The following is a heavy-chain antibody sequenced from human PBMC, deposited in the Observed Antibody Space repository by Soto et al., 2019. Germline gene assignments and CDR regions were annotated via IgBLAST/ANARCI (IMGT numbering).Heavy chain of an antibody. Sequence: QVQLQESGPGLVKPSQTLSLTCTVSGGSISSGGYYWSWIRQHPGKGLEWIGYIYYSGSTYYNPALTSRVTVSVDTSKNQCSLKLSSVTAADTAVYYCARGRGGGSGDWFDPWGQGTLVTVSS. CDR1: GGSISSGGYY. V-gene: IGHV4-31*03. J-gene: IGHJ5*02. CDR2: IYYSGST. CDR3: ARGRGGGSGDWFDP. D-gene: IGHD3-10*01.